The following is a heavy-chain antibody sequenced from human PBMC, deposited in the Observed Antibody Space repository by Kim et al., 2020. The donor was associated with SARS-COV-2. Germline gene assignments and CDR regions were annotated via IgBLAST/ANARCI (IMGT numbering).Heavy chain of an antibody. Sequence: NPGSPTTKYSQKFQGRVTITRDTSASAAYMDLSRLTSEDTAVYFCARRLVDWGQGTLVTVSS. CDR2: NPGSPTT. V-gene: IGHV1-3*01. J-gene: IGHJ4*02. D-gene: IGHD6-6*01. CDR3: ARRLVD.